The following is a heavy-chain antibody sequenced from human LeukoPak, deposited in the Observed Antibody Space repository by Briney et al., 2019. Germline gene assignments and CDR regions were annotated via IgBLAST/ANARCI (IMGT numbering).Heavy chain of an antibody. CDR1: GGSISSSSYY. J-gene: IGHJ3*02. CDR3: ARENFDWSLDAFDI. V-gene: IGHV4-39*07. D-gene: IGHD3-9*01. Sequence: SETLSLTCTVSGGSISSSSYYWGWIRQPPGKGLEWIGSIYYSGSTYYNPSLKSRVTISVDTSKNQFSLKLSSVTAADTAAYYCARENFDWSLDAFDIWGQGTMVTVSS. CDR2: IYYSGST.